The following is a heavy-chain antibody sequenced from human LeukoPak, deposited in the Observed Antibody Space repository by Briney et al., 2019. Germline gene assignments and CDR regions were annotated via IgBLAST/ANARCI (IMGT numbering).Heavy chain of an antibody. V-gene: IGHV6-1*01. Sequence: HSQTLSLTCAISGDSVSSNSAAWNWIRQSPSRGLECLGRTYYRSTWYNDYAVSVKSRITINPDTSKNQFSLQLNSVTPDDTAMYYCAREAAAGTYYFDYWGQGTLVTVSS. CDR2: TYYRSTWYN. J-gene: IGHJ4*02. D-gene: IGHD6-13*01. CDR3: AREAAAGTYYFDY. CDR1: GDSVSSNSAA.